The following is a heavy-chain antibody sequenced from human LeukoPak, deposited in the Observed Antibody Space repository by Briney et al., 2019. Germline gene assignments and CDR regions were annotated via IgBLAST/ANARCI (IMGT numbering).Heavy chain of an antibody. V-gene: IGHV1-18*01. CDR3: ARLWFGELLNWFDP. Sequence: ASVKVSCKASGYTFTSYGIRWVRQAPGQGLEWMGWISAYNGNTNYAQKLQGRVTMTTDTSTSTAYMELRSLRSDDTAVYYCARLWFGELLNWFDPWGQGTLVTVSS. CDR1: GYTFTSYG. D-gene: IGHD3-10*01. J-gene: IGHJ5*02. CDR2: ISAYNGNT.